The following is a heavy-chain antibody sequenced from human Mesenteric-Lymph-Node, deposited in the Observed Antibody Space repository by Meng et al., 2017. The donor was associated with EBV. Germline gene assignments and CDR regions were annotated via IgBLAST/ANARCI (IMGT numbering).Heavy chain of an antibody. CDR2: IATYTGNT. J-gene: IGHJ3*02. V-gene: IGHV1-18*01. Sequence: QIQLVQSGAGVMKPGASVMVSCKASGYTFTNYGITWVRQAPGQGLEWMGWIATYTGNTRYTPKLQGRVTMTTDTSTSTAYMELRSLRSDDTAVYYCARGSGARPFDIWGQGTMVTVSS. CDR3: ARGSGARPFDI. D-gene: IGHD1-26*01. CDR1: GYTFTNYG.